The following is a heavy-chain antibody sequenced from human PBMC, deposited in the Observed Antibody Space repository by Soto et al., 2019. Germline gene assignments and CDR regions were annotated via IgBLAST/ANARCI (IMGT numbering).Heavy chain of an antibody. Sequence: QVQLQESGPGLVKPSETLSLTCTVSGGSISSYYWSWIRQPPGKGLEWIGYIYYSGSTNYNPSLKIRVTISVDTSKNQFSLKLSSVTAADTAVYYCASRGDTAMFNWYFDLWGRGTLVTVSS. V-gene: IGHV4-59*08. CDR2: IYYSGST. D-gene: IGHD5-18*01. CDR3: ASRGDTAMFNWYFDL. CDR1: GGSISSYY. J-gene: IGHJ2*01.